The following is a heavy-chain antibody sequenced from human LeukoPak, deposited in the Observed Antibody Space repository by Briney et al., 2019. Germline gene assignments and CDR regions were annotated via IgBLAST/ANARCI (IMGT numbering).Heavy chain of an antibody. D-gene: IGHD1-26*01. CDR1: GFTFSSYA. J-gene: IGHJ4*02. CDR2: ISGSGGST. CDR3: AKDPSGSYILSRSYFDY. V-gene: IGHV3-23*01. Sequence: GASLRLSCAASGFTFSSYAMSWVRQAPGKGLEWVSAISGSGGSTYYADSVKGRFTISRDNSKNTLYLQMNSLRAEDTAVYYCAKDPSGSYILSRSYFDYWGQGTLVTVSS.